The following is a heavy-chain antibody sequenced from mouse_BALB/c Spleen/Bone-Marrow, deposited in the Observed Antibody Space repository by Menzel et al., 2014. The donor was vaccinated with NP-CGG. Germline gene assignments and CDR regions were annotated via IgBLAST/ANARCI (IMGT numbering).Heavy chain of an antibody. J-gene: IGHJ2*01. V-gene: IGHV5-17*02. CDR1: GFTFSSFG. D-gene: IGHD1-1*01. CDR2: ISSGSSTI. Sequence: EVKLVESRGGLVQPGGSRKLSCAASGFTFSSFGMHWVRQAPEKGLEWVAYISSGSSTIYYADTVKGRFTISRDNPKNTLFLQMTSLRSEDTAMYYCARRYYGSSFSYFDYWGQGTTLTVSS. CDR3: ARRYYGSSFSYFDY.